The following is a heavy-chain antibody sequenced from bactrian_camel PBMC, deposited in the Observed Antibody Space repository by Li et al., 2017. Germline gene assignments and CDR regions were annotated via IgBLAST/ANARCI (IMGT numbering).Heavy chain of an antibody. CDR2: IDGAGGT. D-gene: IGHD1*01. V-gene: IGHV3S53*01. J-gene: IGHJ4*01. CDR1: GYLTATYC. Sequence: HVQLVESGGGSVQAGGSLRVSCAATGYLTATYCTGWFRQAPGKEREWVAFIDGAGGTSYADSVEGRFTISKDNAKNTLYLQMDSLEVEDTATYFCAADPRRCELMAGFPGHWYRGKGTQVTV.